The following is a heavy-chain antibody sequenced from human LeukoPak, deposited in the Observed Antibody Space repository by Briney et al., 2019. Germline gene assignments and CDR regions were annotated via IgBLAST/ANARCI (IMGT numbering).Heavy chain of an antibody. Sequence: SVKVFCKASGGTFSSYAISWVRHPPGQGLEWMRRIIPIFGIANYAQKFQGRVTITADKSTSTDYKELSSLRSEDTDGYYCARDLELEPVPNNWGQGTLVTVSS. CDR2: IIPIFGIA. J-gene: IGHJ4*02. CDR3: ARDLELEPVPNN. CDR1: GGTFSSYA. V-gene: IGHV1-69*04. D-gene: IGHD1-1*01.